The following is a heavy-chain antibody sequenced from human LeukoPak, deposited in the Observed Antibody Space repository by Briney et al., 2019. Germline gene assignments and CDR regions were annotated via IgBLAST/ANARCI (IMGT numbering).Heavy chain of an antibody. CDR3: ARQVRDGDPLEVYYYYGMDV. D-gene: IGHD4-17*01. V-gene: IGHV3-33*01. Sequence: GRSLRLSCAASGFTFSSYGMYWVRQAPGKGLEWVAVIWYDGSNKYYADSVKGRFTISRDNSKNTLYLQMNSLRAEDTAVYYCARQVRDGDPLEVYYYYGMDVWGQGTTVTVSS. CDR2: IWYDGSNK. CDR1: GFTFSSYG. J-gene: IGHJ6*02.